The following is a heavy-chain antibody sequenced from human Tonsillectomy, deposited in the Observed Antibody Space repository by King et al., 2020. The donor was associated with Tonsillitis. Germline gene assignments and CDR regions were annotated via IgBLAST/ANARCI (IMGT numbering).Heavy chain of an antibody. CDR1: GGTFSSYA. CDR2: IIPIFGTA. V-gene: IGHV1-69*12. J-gene: IGHJ5*02. Sequence: QLVQSGAEVKKPGSSVKVSCKASGGTFSSYAISWVRQAPGQGLEWMGGIIPIFGTANYAQNFQGRVTITADESTSTAYMESSSLRSEDTAVYYCARVPVKYQLLCWFDPWGQGTLVTVSS. CDR3: ARVPVKYQLLCWFDP. D-gene: IGHD2-2*01.